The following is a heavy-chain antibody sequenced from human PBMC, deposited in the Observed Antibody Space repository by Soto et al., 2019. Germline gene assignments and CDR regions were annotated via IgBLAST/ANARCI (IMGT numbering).Heavy chain of an antibody. J-gene: IGHJ5*02. D-gene: IGHD2-15*01. CDR1: GFTFSSYA. Sequence: GGSLRLSCAASGFTFSSYAMSWVRQAPGKGLEWVSAISGSGGSTYYADSVKGRFTISRDNSKNTLYLQMNSLRAEDTAVYYCAKDQDCSGGSCYSSPLSWFDPWGQGTLVTVSS. CDR3: AKDQDCSGGSCYSSPLSWFDP. V-gene: IGHV3-23*01. CDR2: ISGSGGST.